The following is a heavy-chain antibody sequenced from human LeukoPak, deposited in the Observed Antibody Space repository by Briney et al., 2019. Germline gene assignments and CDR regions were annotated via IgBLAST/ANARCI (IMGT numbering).Heavy chain of an antibody. V-gene: IGHV4-59*12. Sequence: SETLSLTCTVSGGSISSYYWSWIRQPPGKGLEWIGYIYYSGSTNYNPSLKSRVTISVDTSKNQFSLKLSSVTAADTAVYYCARGYGDYGFGYYYYYMDVWGKGTTVTVSS. CDR1: GGSISSYY. J-gene: IGHJ6*03. CDR2: IYYSGST. CDR3: ARGYGDYGFGYYYYYMDV. D-gene: IGHD4-17*01.